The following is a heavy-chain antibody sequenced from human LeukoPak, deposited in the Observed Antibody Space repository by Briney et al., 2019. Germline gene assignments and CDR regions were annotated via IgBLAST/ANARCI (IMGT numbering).Heavy chain of an antibody. Sequence: GGSLRLSCAASGFTFDDYAMHWVRQAPGKGLEWVSLISWDGGSTYYADSVKGRFTISRDNSKNSLYLQMNSLRAEDTALYYCAKGSRAPVDIVEHLDYWGQGTLVTVSS. V-gene: IGHV3-43D*03. J-gene: IGHJ4*02. D-gene: IGHD5-12*01. CDR1: GFTFDDYA. CDR2: ISWDGGST. CDR3: AKGSRAPVDIVEHLDY.